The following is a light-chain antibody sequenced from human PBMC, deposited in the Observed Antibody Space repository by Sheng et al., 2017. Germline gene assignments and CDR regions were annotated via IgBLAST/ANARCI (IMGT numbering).Light chain of an antibody. J-gene: IGKJ1*01. CDR2: GSS. CDR1: QSVGSH. Sequence: EIVVTQSPATLSVSPGERAALSCRASQSVGSHLAWYQQKPGQAPRLLIYGSSSRATGVPDKFRGSGSGTDFTLTISRLEPEDFAVYYCQQYGSSPETFGQGTKVEIK. CDR3: QQYGSSPET. V-gene: IGKV3-20*01.